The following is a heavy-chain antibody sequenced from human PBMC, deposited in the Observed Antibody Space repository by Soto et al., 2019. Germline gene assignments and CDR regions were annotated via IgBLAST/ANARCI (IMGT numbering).Heavy chain of an antibody. CDR2: MNPNSGNT. Sequence: QVQLVQSGAEVKKPGASVKVSCKASGYTFTSYDINWVRQATGQGLEWMGWMNPNSGNTASTQKFQGRVTMTRNTSISTAYMELSSLRSEDTAVYYGAREIAVAGFDSWGQGTLVTVSS. D-gene: IGHD6-19*01. V-gene: IGHV1-8*01. J-gene: IGHJ4*02. CDR1: GYTFTSYD. CDR3: AREIAVAGFDS.